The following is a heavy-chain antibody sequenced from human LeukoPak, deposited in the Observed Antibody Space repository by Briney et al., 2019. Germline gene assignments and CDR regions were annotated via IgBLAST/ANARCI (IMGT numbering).Heavy chain of an antibody. Sequence: SETLSLTCGVYGGSFSGYYWSWIRQPPGKGLEWIGEINHSGSTNYNPSLKSRVTISVDTSKNQFSLKLSSVTAADTAVYYCARGRGIAVAGNFDYWGQGTLVAVSS. CDR2: INHSGST. V-gene: IGHV4-34*01. CDR3: ARGRGIAVAGNFDY. J-gene: IGHJ4*02. D-gene: IGHD6-19*01. CDR1: GGSFSGYY.